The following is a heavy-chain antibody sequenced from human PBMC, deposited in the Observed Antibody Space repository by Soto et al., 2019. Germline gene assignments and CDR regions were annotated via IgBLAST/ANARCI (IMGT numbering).Heavy chain of an antibody. CDR1: GGSIGSYY. CDR3: ARLGLYSCGSGSCYPGYFDS. D-gene: IGHD3-10*01. J-gene: IGHJ4*02. V-gene: IGHV4-59*08. CDR2: IYHSETT. Sequence: SETLSLTCSVSGGSIGSYYWSWIRQPPGKGLEWIGFIYHSETTNYNPSLKSRVTISVDTPKNLFSLKLSSVTAADTAMYYCARLGLYSCGSGSCYPGYFDSWGQGTLVTVSS.